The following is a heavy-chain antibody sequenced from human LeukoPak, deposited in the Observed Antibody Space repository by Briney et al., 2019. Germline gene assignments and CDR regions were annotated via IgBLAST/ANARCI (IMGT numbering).Heavy chain of an antibody. D-gene: IGHD6-6*01. CDR2: IYYSGST. J-gene: IGHJ4*02. V-gene: IGHV4-61*05. CDR1: GGSISSSSYY. Sequence: SETLSLTCTVSGGSISSSSYYWGWIRQPPGKGLEWIGYIYYSGSTNYNPSLKSRVTISVDTSKNQFSLKLSSVTAADTAVYYCEKVALAARRYYFDYWGQGTLGTVSS. CDR3: EKVALAARRYYFDY.